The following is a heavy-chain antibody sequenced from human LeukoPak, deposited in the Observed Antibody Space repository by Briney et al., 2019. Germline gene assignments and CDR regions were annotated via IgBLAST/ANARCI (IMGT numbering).Heavy chain of an antibody. J-gene: IGHJ3*02. CDR3: ARTVRRTTSGYDDAFDI. Sequence: GASVKVSCKASGGTFSSYAISWVRQAPGQGLEWMGGIIPIFGTANYAQKFQGRVTITADESTSTVYMELSSLRSEDTAVYYCARTVRRTTSGYDDAFDIWGQGTMVTVSS. CDR2: IIPIFGTA. D-gene: IGHD3-22*01. CDR1: GGTFSSYA. V-gene: IGHV1-69*13.